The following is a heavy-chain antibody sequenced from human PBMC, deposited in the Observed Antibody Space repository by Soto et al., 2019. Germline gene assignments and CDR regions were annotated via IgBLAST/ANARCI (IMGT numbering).Heavy chain of an antibody. CDR3: ARDRNYGDPFDY. J-gene: IGHJ4*02. Sequence: QLVQSGPEVKKPGTSVKVSCKASGFTFTSSAVQWVRQARGQRLEWMGGIIPIFGTANYAQKFQGRVTITADKSTSTAYMELSSLRSEDTAVYYCARDRNYGDPFDYWGQGTLVTVSS. CDR2: IIPIFGTA. D-gene: IGHD4-17*01. V-gene: IGHV1-69*06. CDR1: GFTFTSSA.